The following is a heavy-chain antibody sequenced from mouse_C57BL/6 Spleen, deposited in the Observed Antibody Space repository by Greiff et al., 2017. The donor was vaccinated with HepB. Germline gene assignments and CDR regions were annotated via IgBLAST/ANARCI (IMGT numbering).Heavy chain of an antibody. CDR3: ARSLYDYDGKTFAY. J-gene: IGHJ3*01. V-gene: IGHV1-82*01. CDR2: IYPGDGDT. Sequence: QVQLQQSGPELVKPGASVKISCKASGYAFSSSWMNWVKQRPGKGLEWIGRIYPGDGDTNYNGKFKGKATLTADKSSSTAYMQPSSLPTEDSAVYFCARSLYDYDGKTFAYWGQGTLVTVSA. CDR1: GYAFSSSW. D-gene: IGHD2-4*01.